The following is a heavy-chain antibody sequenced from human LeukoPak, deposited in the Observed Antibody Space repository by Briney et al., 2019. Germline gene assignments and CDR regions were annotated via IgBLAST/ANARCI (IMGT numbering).Heavy chain of an antibody. D-gene: IGHD3-10*01. CDR2: INPNSGAT. CDR3: ARGLWFGELLYPNDY. V-gene: IGHV1-2*02. J-gene: IGHJ4*02. Sequence: ASVKVSCKASGYTLTDYYLHWVRQAPGQGLKWMGWINPNSGATHYAQSFQARVTISVDTSKNQFSLKLSSVTAADTAVYYCARGLWFGELLYPNDYWGQGTLVTVSS. CDR1: GYTLTDYY.